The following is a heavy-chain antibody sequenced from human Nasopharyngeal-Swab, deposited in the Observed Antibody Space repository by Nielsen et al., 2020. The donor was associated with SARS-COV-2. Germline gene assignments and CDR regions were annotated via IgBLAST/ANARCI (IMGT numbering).Heavy chain of an antibody. CDR2: ISSSGSTI. Sequence: GGSLRLSCAASGFTFSDYYMSWIRQAPGKGLEWVSYISSSGSTIYYADSVKGRFTISRDNSKNTLYLQMNSLRAEDTAVYYCARLEGGRGYSYGDYYYYYGMDVWGQGTTVTVSS. V-gene: IGHV3-11*01. CDR3: ARLEGGRGYSYGDYYYYYGMDV. D-gene: IGHD5-18*01. J-gene: IGHJ6*02. CDR1: GFTFSDYY.